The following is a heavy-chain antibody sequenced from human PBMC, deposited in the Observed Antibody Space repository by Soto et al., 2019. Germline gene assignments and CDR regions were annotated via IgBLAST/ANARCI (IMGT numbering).Heavy chain of an antibody. CDR3: AREIYNWNRTPAYYYGMDV. V-gene: IGHV1-69*13. J-gene: IGHJ6*02. CDR2: IIPIFGTA. CDR1: GGTFSSYA. Sequence: GASVKVSCKASGGTFSSYAISWVRQAPGQGLEWMGGIIPIFGTANYAQKFQGRVTITADESTSTAYMELSSLRSEDTAVYYCAREIYNWNRTPAYYYGMDVWGQGTTVTVSS. D-gene: IGHD1-20*01.